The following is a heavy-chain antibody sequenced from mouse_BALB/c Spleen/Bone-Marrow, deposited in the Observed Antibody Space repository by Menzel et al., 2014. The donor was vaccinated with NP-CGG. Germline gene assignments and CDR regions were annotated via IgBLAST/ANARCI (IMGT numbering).Heavy chain of an antibody. CDR2: IWGDGIT. V-gene: IGHV2-6-7*01. D-gene: IGHD2-1*01. CDR1: GFSLTAYG. CDR3: ARERYDGNFYFDV. Sequence: QVQLQQSGPGLVTPSPRLSITCNVSGFSLTAYGVNWVHQPPGKGLEWLGMIWGDGITDYNSALKSSLSISTDNSKSQGFVKMNSRKTDDTARYDCARERYDGNFYFDVWGAGTTVTVSS. J-gene: IGHJ1*01.